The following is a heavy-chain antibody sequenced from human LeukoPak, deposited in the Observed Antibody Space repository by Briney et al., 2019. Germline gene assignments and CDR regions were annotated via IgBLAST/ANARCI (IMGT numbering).Heavy chain of an antibody. CDR2: IYPVDSDT. V-gene: IGHV5-51*01. CDR1: GYSFTSYW. J-gene: IGHJ1*01. Sequence: GEPLKISCKGSGYSFTSYWIGWVRQMPGKGLEWMGIIYPVDSDTSYSPSVQGQDTTSADKTISTAYLQWSSLKASDTAMYYCARQADFWSGYFHPPPPSREAKYFQHWGQGTLVTVSS. CDR3: ARQADFWSGYFHPPPPSREAKYFQH. D-gene: IGHD3-3*01.